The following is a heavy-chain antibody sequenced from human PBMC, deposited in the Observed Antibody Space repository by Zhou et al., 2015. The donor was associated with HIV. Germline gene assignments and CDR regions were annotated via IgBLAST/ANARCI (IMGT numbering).Heavy chain of an antibody. D-gene: IGHD6-6*01. CDR3: ATGPTARRPDY. Sequence: QVQLVQSGAEVKKPGASVKVSCKASGYTFTSYGINWVRQATGQGLEWMGWMNPNSGNSGYAQKFQGRITMTKNTSISTAYMEVSSLRSEDTAVYYCATGPTARRPDYWGQGTLVTVSS. V-gene: IGHV1-8*02. CDR2: MNPNSGNS. J-gene: IGHJ4*02. CDR1: GYTFTSYG.